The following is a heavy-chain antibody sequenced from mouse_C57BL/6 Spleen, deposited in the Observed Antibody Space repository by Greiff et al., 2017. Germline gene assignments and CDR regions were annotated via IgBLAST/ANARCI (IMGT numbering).Heavy chain of an antibody. J-gene: IGHJ1*03. CDR3: VKADYYGSSYYWYFDV. V-gene: IGHV7-4*01. Sequence: EVKLVESGGGLVQPGASLRLSCAASGFTFTDYYMSWVRQPPGKALEWLALIRNKANGYTTEYTVSVKGRFTISRDNSQNILYLQMNTLSAEDSATYYCVKADYYGSSYYWYFDVWGTGTTVTVSS. CDR1: GFTFTDYY. D-gene: IGHD1-1*01. CDR2: IRNKANGYTT.